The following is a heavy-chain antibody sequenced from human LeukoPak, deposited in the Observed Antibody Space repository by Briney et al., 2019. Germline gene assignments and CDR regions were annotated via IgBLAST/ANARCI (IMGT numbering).Heavy chain of an antibody. CDR3: ARHPKVGTLVDY. D-gene: IGHD2-2*01. CDR1: GYRFTSYW. Sequence: GESLKISFQGSGYRFTSYWIGWVRPMPGKGLEWMGIIYPGDSDTRYSPSFQGQVTISADKSISTAYLQWSSLKASDTAMYYCARHPKVGTLVDYWGQGTLVTVSS. CDR2: IYPGDSDT. J-gene: IGHJ4*02. V-gene: IGHV5-51*01.